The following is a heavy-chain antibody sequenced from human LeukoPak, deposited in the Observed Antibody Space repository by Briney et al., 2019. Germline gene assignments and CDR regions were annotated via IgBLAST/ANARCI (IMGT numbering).Heavy chain of an antibody. CDR2: ISSSETT. J-gene: IGHJ5*02. CDR3: ARRAVRNGGNSVGFDP. D-gene: IGHD4-23*01. V-gene: IGHV4-59*02. Sequence: PSETLSLTCSVSGGSVTSYYWNWVRQTPGKGLEWIGYISSSETTDYGPSLKSRVTISVDTSKNQFSLKLSSVTAADTAVYYCARRAVRNGGNSVGFDPWGQGTLVTVSS. CDR1: GGSVTSYY.